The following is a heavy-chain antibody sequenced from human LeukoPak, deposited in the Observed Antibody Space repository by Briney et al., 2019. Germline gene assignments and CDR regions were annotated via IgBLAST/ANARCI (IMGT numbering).Heavy chain of an antibody. CDR3: ARHVVTVTTSIWFDP. D-gene: IGHD4-17*01. Sequence: SETLSLTCAVYGGSFSGYYWSWIRQPPGKGLEWIGEINHSGSTNYNPSLKSRVTISVDTSKNQFSRKLSSVTAADTAVYYCARHVVTVTTSIWFDPWGQGTLVTVSS. CDR1: GGSFSGYY. CDR2: INHSGST. V-gene: IGHV4-34*01. J-gene: IGHJ5*02.